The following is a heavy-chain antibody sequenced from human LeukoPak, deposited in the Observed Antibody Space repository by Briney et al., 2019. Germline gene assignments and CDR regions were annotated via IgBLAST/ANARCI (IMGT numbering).Heavy chain of an antibody. J-gene: IGHJ4*02. CDR3: ARRAGEYSHPYDY. CDR1: GYSISSGFY. CDR2: IYHSGNT. Sequence: SETLSLTCSVSGYSISSGFYWGWIRQPPGKGLEWIGNIYHSGNTYYNPSLKSRVTISVDTSKSQFSLRLSSVTAADTAVYYCARRAGEYSHPYDYWGQGTLVTVSS. V-gene: IGHV4-38-2*01. D-gene: IGHD2/OR15-2a*01.